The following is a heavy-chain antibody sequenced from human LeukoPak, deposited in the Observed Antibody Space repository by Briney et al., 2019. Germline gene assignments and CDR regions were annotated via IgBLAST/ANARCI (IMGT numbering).Heavy chain of an antibody. CDR2: INHSGST. Sequence: SETLSLTCAVYGGSFSGYYWSWIRQPPGKGLEWIGEINHSGSTNYNPSLKSRVTISVDTSKNQFSLKLSSVTAADTAVYYCARGGYCSGGSCSRWFDPWGQGTLVTVSS. CDR3: ARGGYCSGGSCSRWFDP. D-gene: IGHD2-15*01. J-gene: IGHJ5*02. CDR1: GGSFSGYY. V-gene: IGHV4-34*01.